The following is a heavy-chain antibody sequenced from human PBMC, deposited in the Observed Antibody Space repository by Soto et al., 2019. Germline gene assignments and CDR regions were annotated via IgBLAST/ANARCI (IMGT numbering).Heavy chain of an antibody. CDR2: INPNSGGA. CDR3: AREGSSSSEYFQH. Sequence: QVLLVQSGAEVKKPGASVKVSCKASGYSFTGYNMHWVRQAPGQGLEWMGWINPNSGGANYAQKFQDRVTMHRDTSITTAYMELSRLTSDDTAVYYCAREGSSSSEYFQHWGQGTLVTVSS. D-gene: IGHD6-6*01. CDR1: GYSFTGYN. J-gene: IGHJ1*01. V-gene: IGHV1-2*02.